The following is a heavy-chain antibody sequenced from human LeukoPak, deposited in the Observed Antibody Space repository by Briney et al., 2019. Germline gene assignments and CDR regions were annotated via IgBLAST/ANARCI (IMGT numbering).Heavy chain of an antibody. J-gene: IGHJ4*02. D-gene: IGHD5-12*01. CDR3: AHRVADSGYDWGDFDY. Sequence: SGPTLVKPTQTLTLTCTFSGFSLSTSGVGVGWIRQPPGKALEWLALIFWDDDKRFSPSLKSRLTITKDTSKNQVVLTMTNMDPVDTATYYCAHRVADSGYDWGDFDYWGQGTLVTVSS. CDR2: IFWDDDK. V-gene: IGHV2-5*02. CDR1: GFSLSTSGVG.